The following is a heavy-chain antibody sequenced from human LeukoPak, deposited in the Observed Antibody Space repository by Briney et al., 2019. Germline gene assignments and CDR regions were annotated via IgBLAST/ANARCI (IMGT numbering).Heavy chain of an antibody. J-gene: IGHJ4*02. Sequence: SETLSLTCAVYGGSFSGYYWSWIRQPPGKGLEWIGEINHSGSTNYNPSLKSRVTISVDTSKNQISLKLSSVTAADTAVYYCARDRGPFDYWGQGTLVTVSS. CDR1: GGSFSGYY. V-gene: IGHV4-34*01. D-gene: IGHD3-10*01. CDR2: INHSGST. CDR3: ARDRGPFDY.